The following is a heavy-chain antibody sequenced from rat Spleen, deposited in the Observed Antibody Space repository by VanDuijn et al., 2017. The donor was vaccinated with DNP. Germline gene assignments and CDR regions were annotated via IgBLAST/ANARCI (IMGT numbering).Heavy chain of an antibody. V-gene: IGHV5-20*01. Sequence: EVQLVESGGGLVQPGRSLKLSCAASGFTFSGYYMAWVRQAPTKGLEWVAYISYDGGNTYYRDSLKGRFTISRDNAKSTLYLQMDSLRSEDTATYYCATHPRGVPFDYWGQGVMVTVSS. CDR3: ATHPRGVPFDY. CDR2: ISYDGGNT. D-gene: IGHD1-4*01. J-gene: IGHJ2*01. CDR1: GFTFSGYY.